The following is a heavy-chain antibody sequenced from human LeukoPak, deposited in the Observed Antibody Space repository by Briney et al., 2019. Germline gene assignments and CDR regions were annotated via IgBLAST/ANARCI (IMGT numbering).Heavy chain of an antibody. CDR3: ARAIPPPHCTTITCFKPFDY. D-gene: IGHD2-2*01. V-gene: IGHV1-8*03. CDR1: GYTFTSYD. J-gene: IGHJ4*02. CDR2: MNPNSGNT. Sequence: ASVTVSCTASGYTFTSYDINWVRQATGQGLEWMGWMNPNSGNTGYAQKFQGRVTFTRNTSISTAYMDLSSLRSEDTAVYYCARAIPPPHCTTITCFKPFDYWGQGTLVTVSS.